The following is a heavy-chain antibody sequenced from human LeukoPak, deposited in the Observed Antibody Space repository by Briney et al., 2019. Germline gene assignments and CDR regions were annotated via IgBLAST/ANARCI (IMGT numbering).Heavy chain of an antibody. V-gene: IGHV3-30*18. D-gene: IGHD2-15*01. CDR1: GVTFSHFG. CDR3: AKGSSVVGPYYGMDV. CDR2: ISNDGGTK. Sequence: GGSLRLSCAASGVTFSHFGMHWVRQAPGKGLEWVALISNDGGTKYYVDSVKGRFTISRDISKTTNTLYLQMNSLRPEDTAVYYCAKGSSVVGPYYGMDVWGQGTSVTVSS. J-gene: IGHJ6*02.